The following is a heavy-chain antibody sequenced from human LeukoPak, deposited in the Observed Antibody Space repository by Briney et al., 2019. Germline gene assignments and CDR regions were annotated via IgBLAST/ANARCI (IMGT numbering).Heavy chain of an antibody. V-gene: IGHV3-23*01. CDR2: ISGSGDLT. Sequence: PGGSLRLSCGASGFNFNVYAMSWVRQSPGKGPEWVSSISGSGDLTFYADSVKGRFTISRDNFKNTLYLQMNSLRVADTAVYYCAKDRPNYYHNNGHYYRQNGDYWGQGTLVTVSS. D-gene: IGHD3-22*01. CDR3: AKDRPNYYHNNGHYYRQNGDY. CDR1: GFNFNVYA. J-gene: IGHJ4*02.